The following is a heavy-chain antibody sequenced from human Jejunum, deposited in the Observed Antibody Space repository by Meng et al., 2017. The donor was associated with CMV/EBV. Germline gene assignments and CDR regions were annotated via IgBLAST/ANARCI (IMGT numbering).Heavy chain of an antibody. J-gene: IGHJ5*02. CDR2: ISAYNSKT. Sequence: QVWLVQCGAGVKKPWASVTHSGRSSGYTLIIVGISWWRQSPEQELEWTGWISAYNSKTNKAQKCQSRVTMTTDTSTSTAYMEVRSRTSDDTAVYYCASEFPPSWFDPWGQGTLVTVSS. CDR1: GYTLIIVG. CDR3: ASEFPPSWFDP. V-gene: IGHV1-18*01.